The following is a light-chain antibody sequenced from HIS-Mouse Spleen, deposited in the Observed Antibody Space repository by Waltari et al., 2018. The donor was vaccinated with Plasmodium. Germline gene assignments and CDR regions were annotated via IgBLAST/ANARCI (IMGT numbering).Light chain of an antibody. CDR3: QQRSNWPPLT. V-gene: IGKV3-11*01. Sequence: DIVLTQSPATLSLSPGERATISCRASQSVSNYLAWYQQKPGQAPRLLTYDASNRATGIPARFSGSGSGTDFTLTISSLEPEDFAVYYCQQRSNWPPLTVGGGTKVEIK. CDR1: QSVSNY. CDR2: DAS. J-gene: IGKJ4*01.